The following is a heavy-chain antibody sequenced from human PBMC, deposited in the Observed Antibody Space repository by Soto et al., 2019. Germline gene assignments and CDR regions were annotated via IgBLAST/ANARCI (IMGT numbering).Heavy chain of an antibody. CDR2: IIPILGIA. CDR3: ARTRDGGMTTVYFDY. D-gene: IGHD4-17*01. V-gene: IGHV1-69*02. Sequence: ASVKVSCKASGGTFSSYTISWVRQAPGQGLEWMGRIIPILGIANYAQKFQGRVTITADKSTSTAYMELSSLRSEDTAVYYCARTRDGGMTTVYFDYWGQGTLVTVSS. J-gene: IGHJ4*02. CDR1: GGTFSSYT.